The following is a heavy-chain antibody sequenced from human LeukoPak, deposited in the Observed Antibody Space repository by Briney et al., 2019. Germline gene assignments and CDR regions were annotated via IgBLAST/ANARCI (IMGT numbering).Heavy chain of an antibody. CDR3: ANGYYYDGDAFDI. V-gene: IGHV3-30-3*01. CDR1: GFTFSSYA. Sequence: GGSLRLSCAASGFTFSSYAMHWVRQAPGKGLEWVAVISYDGSNKYYADSVKGRFTISRDNSKNTLYLQMNSLRAEDTAVYYCANGYYYDGDAFDIWGQGTMVTVSS. CDR2: ISYDGSNK. D-gene: IGHD3-22*01. J-gene: IGHJ3*02.